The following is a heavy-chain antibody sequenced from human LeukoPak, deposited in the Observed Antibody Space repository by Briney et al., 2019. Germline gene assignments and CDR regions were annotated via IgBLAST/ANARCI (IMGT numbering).Heavy chain of an antibody. J-gene: IGHJ4*02. Sequence: GGSLRLSCAASGFTFSDYYMSWIRQAPGKGLEWVSYISSSSSYTNYADSVKGRFTISRDNAENSLYLQMNSLRAEDTALYYCAKRHYSSRTFDYWGQGTLVTVSS. CDR2: ISSSSSYT. D-gene: IGHD6-13*01. CDR3: AKRHYSSRTFDY. CDR1: GFTFSDYY. V-gene: IGHV3-11*03.